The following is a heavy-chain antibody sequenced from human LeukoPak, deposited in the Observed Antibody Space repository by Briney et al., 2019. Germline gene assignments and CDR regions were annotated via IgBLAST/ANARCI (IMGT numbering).Heavy chain of an antibody. CDR3: SRDPRNNDY. Sequence: PGGSLRLSCAASGFTFSDSYMTWIRQAPGKVLELLSYISGSASDVNYIDSVRGRFTISRDNAKNSLYLHMNSLTVEDTAVYYCSRDPRNNDYWGQGTLVTVSS. CDR1: GFTFSDSY. J-gene: IGHJ4*02. CDR2: ISGSASDV. V-gene: IGHV3-11*01.